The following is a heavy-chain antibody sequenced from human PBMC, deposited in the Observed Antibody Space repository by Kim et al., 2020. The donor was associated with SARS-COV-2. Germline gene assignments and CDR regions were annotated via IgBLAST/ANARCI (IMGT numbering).Heavy chain of an antibody. J-gene: IGHJ4*02. CDR3: ARGAYSSGWYGHFDY. V-gene: IGHV1-3*01. CDR1: GYTFTSYA. D-gene: IGHD6-19*01. Sequence: ASVKVSCKASGYTFTSYAMHWVRQAPGQRLEWMGWINAGNGNTKYSQKFQGRVTITRDTSASTAYMELSSLRSEDTAVYYCARGAYSSGWYGHFDYWGQGTLVTVSS. CDR2: INAGNGNT.